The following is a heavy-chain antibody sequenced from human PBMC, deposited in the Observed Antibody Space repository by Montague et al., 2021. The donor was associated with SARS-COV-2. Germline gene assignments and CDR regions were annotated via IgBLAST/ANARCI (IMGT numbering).Heavy chain of an antibody. V-gene: IGHV4-4*07. CDR2: IYTSGST. CDR1: GASISSYD. CDR3: ARDLAPYYGSGSYYNPIDAFDI. Sequence: SETLSLTCSVSGASISSYDWSWIRQPAGKGLEWIGRIYTSGSTNYNPSLKSRVTISVDTSKNQFSLKLSSVTAADTAVYYCARDLAPYYGSGSYYNPIDAFDIWGQGTMVTVSS. J-gene: IGHJ3*02. D-gene: IGHD3-10*01.